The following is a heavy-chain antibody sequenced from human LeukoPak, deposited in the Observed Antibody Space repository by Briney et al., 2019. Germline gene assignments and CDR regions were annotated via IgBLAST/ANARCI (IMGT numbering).Heavy chain of an antibody. CDR1: GFTFSSYE. Sequence: PGGSLRLSCAASGFTFSSYEMNWVRQAPGKGLEWVANVKQDGSEKYYVDSVKGRFTISRDNAKNSLYLQMNSLRAEDTAVYYCARTYYDILTGYNPYFDYWGQGILVTVSS. D-gene: IGHD3-9*01. V-gene: IGHV3-7*01. J-gene: IGHJ4*02. CDR3: ARTYYDILTGYNPYFDY. CDR2: VKQDGSEK.